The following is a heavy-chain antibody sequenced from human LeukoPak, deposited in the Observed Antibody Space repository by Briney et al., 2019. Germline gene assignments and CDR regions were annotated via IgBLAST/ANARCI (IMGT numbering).Heavy chain of an antibody. CDR3: AKDGLRYFSHYYYMDV. D-gene: IGHD3-9*01. CDR2: IRGSGVST. V-gene: IGHV3-23*01. Sequence: GGSLRLSCAASGFTFSSYAMSWVRQAPGKGLEWVSAIRGSGVSTYYADSVKGRFTISRDNSKNMLYLQMNSLRAEDTAVYYCAKDGLRYFSHYYYMDVWGKGTTVTVS. J-gene: IGHJ6*03. CDR1: GFTFSSYA.